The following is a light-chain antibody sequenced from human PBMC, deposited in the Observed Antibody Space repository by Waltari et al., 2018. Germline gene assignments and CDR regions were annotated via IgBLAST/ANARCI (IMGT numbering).Light chain of an antibody. CDR2: EGS. J-gene: IGLJ1*01. Sequence: QSALTQPASVSGSPGQSITISCTGTSSDVGSNNLVSWYQQHPGKAPKLMIYEGSKRPSGVSNRFSGSKSGNTASLTISGLQAEDEADYYCCSYADSSTYVFGTGTKVTVL. CDR1: SSDVGSNNL. CDR3: CSYADSSTYV. V-gene: IGLV2-23*01.